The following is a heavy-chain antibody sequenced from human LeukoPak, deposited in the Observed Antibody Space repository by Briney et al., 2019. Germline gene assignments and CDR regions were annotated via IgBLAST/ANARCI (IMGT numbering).Heavy chain of an antibody. CDR3: ARIVGATTGFDY. J-gene: IGHJ4*02. CDR1: GGSISSYY. D-gene: IGHD1-26*01. Sequence: SETLSLTCTVSGGSISSYYWSWIRQPPGKGLEWIGYIYYSGSTNYNPSLKSRVTISVDTSKNQFSLKLSSVTAADTAVYYCARIVGATTGFDYWGQGTLVTVSS. CDR2: IYYSGST. V-gene: IGHV4-59*08.